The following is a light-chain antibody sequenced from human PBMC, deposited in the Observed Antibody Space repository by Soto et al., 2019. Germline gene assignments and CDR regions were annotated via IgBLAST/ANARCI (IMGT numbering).Light chain of an antibody. V-gene: IGLV2-14*01. CDR3: RSYTSSSTPVV. Sequence: QSALTQPASVSGSPGQSITISCTGTSSDVGGYNYVSWYQQHPGKAPKLMIYDVSNRPSGVSNRFSGSKSGNTASLTISGLHAEDEADYYCRSYTSSSTPVVFGGGTQLTVL. J-gene: IGLJ2*01. CDR1: SSDVGGYNY. CDR2: DVS.